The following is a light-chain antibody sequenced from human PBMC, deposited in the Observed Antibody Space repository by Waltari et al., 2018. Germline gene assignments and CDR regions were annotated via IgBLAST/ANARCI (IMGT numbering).Light chain of an antibody. V-gene: IGLV3-1*01. J-gene: IGLJ2*01. CDR3: QAWDSGSVI. CDR1: KLGAKF. Sequence: SYDLTQPPSVSVSSGQTASITCSGDKLGAKFVCWYQQKPGQSPVLVIYQDNKRPSGIPDRCSGSNSGNTATLTSSETQAMDEADYDCQAWDSGSVIFGGGTKVTVL. CDR2: QDN.